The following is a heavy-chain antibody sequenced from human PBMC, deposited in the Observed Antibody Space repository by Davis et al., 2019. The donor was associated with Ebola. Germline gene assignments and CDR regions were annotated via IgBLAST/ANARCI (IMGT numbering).Heavy chain of an antibody. D-gene: IGHD2-8*02. CDR3: ARELVVYAITSYGGWYSSGADY. V-gene: IGHV3-7*01. J-gene: IGHJ4*02. Sequence: GGSLRLSCAASGFTFIGHWMSWVRQAPGKGLEWVANIKQDGSEKYYVDSVRGRFTISRDNAKNSLYLQMNSLRAEDTAVYYCARELVVYAITSYGGWYSSGADYWGQGTLVTVSS. CDR1: GFTFIGHW. CDR2: IKQDGSEK.